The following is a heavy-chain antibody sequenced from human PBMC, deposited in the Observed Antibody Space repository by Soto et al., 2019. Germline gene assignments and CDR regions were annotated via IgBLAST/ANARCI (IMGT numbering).Heavy chain of an antibody. CDR1: GGSISSYY. J-gene: IGHJ4*02. D-gene: IGHD6-13*01. CDR2: IYYSGST. CDR3: ARGRGIAAAGRGNFDY. Sequence: PSETLSLTCTVSGGSISSYYWSWIRQPPGKGLEWIGYIYYSGSTNYNPSLKSRVTISVDTSKNQLSLKLSSVTAADTAVYYCARGRGIAAAGRGNFDYWGQGTLVTVSS. V-gene: IGHV4-59*01.